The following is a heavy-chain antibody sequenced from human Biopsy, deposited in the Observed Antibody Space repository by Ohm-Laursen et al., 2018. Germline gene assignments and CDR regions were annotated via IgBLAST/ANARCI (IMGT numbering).Heavy chain of an antibody. CDR1: GGSISSSTTYY. Sequence: SETLSLTWIVSGGSISSSTTYYWAWLRQPPGKGLEWIGSIYNTETTFYNPSLKSRVTISIDTSTNQFSLKGSSVTAADTALYFCARHPTGFWFDPWGHGTLVTVSS. J-gene: IGHJ5*02. CDR2: IYNTETT. CDR3: ARHPTGFWFDP. V-gene: IGHV4-39*01.